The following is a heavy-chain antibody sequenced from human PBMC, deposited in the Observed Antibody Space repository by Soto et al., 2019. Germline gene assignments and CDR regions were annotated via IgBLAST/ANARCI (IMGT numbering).Heavy chain of an antibody. CDR3: ARGYCSGGNCYSGMDV. Sequence: SVKVSCKASGGNFSTHAIIWVRQAPGHGLEWMGGIIPISGTTYYTQKFQGRVTITADEPTSTAFMELSSLKSDDTAVFYCARGYCSGGNCYSGMDVWGQGTMVTVSS. V-gene: IGHV1-69*13. J-gene: IGHJ6*02. CDR1: GGNFSTHA. D-gene: IGHD2-15*01. CDR2: IIPISGTT.